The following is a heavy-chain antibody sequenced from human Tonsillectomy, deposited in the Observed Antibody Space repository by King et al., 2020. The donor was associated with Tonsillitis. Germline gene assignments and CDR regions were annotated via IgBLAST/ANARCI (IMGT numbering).Heavy chain of an antibody. Sequence: QLQESGPGLVKPSETLSLTCTVSGYSISSGYYWGWIRQPPGKGLEWIGSIFHSGSTYYKPSLKSRVTISVDTSKNQFSLNLSSVTAADTAVYYCAGVGTRYSSSWYPYNWFDRWGQGTLVTVSS. J-gene: IGHJ5*02. CDR3: AGVGTRYSSSWYPYNWFDR. CDR2: IFHSGST. V-gene: IGHV4-38-2*02. D-gene: IGHD6-13*01. CDR1: GYSISSGYY.